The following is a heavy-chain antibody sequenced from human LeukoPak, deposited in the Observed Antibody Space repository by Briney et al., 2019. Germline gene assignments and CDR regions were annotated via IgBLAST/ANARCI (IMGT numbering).Heavy chain of an antibody. D-gene: IGHD5-18*01. CDR2: IYYSGST. J-gene: IGHJ4*02. CDR1: GGSISSSSYY. CDR3: ARQGDGGYSYGNFDS. Sequence: PETLSLTCTVSGGSISSSSYYWGWIRQPAGKGLEWIGSIYYSGSTYYNPSLKSRVTISVDTSENQFSLKLSSVTAADTAVYYCARQGDGGYSYGNFDSWGQGTLVTVSS. V-gene: IGHV4-39*01.